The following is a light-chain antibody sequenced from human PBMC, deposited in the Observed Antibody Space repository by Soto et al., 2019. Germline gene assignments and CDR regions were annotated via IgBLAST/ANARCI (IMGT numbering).Light chain of an antibody. CDR2: EVS. Sequence: QSALTQPASVSGSPGQSITISCTGTSSDVGAYNFVSWHQQHPGKAPKLMIYEVSKRPSGVPDRFSGSKSGNTASLTVSGLQAEDEADYYCSSYAGSTHYVFGTGTKVTVL. V-gene: IGLV2-8*01. J-gene: IGLJ1*01. CDR1: SSDVGAYNF. CDR3: SSYAGSTHYV.